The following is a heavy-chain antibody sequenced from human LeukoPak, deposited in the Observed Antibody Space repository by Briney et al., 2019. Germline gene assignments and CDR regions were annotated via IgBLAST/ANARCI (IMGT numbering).Heavy chain of an antibody. CDR3: ARYGSGAYALDV. V-gene: IGHV4-30-4*01. CDR2: IYYSGST. D-gene: IGHD3-10*01. J-gene: IGHJ3*01. CDR1: GGSISSGDYY. Sequence: SQTLSLTCTVSGGSISSGDYYWSWIRQPPGKGLEWIGYIYYSGSTYYNPSLKSRVTISVDTSKNQFSLKLSSVTAADTAVYYCARYGSGAYALDVWGQGTMVTVSS.